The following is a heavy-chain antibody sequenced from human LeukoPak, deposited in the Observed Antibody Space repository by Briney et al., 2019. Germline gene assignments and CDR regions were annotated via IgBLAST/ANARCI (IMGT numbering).Heavy chain of an antibody. V-gene: IGHV3-9*01. CDR3: APGDSGGSEWSY. J-gene: IGHJ4*02. CDR1: GFSFDDIA. D-gene: IGHD3-22*01. Sequence: GGSLRLSCAASGFSFDDIAMHWVRQAPGKGLEWVSGISWNSGSIAYADSVKGRFTISRGNAKNFLYLQMNNLRVEDTALYYCAPGDSGGSEWSYWGQGTLVTVSS. CDR2: ISWNSGSI.